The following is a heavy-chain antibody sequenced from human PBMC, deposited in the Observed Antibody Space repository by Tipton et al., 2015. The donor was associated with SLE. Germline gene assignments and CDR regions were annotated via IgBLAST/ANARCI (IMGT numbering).Heavy chain of an antibody. Sequence: GLVKPSETLSLTCAVYGGSFSDYYWSWIRQPPGKGLEWIGYIYYSGSTYYNPSLKSRVTISVDTSKNQFSLKLSSVTAADTAVYYCAREEGSISQSGMDVWGQGP. CDR2: IYYSGST. J-gene: IGHJ6*02. D-gene: IGHD3-3*01. CDR3: AREEGSISQSGMDV. CDR1: GGSFSDYY. V-gene: IGHV4-59*01.